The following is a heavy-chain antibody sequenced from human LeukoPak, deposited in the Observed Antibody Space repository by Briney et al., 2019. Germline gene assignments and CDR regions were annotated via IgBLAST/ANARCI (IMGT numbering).Heavy chain of an antibody. D-gene: IGHD2-2*01. CDR3: VRANLDCSSTSCPFDF. CDR1: GFTFSNYW. CDR2: INSDGCTT. V-gene: IGHV3-74*01. J-gene: IGHJ4*02. Sequence: GGSLRLSCAASGFTFSNYWMHWVRQDPGKGLLWVSRINSDGCTTTYADSVKGRFTISRDNAKNTLYLQMNSLRAEDTAVYYCVRANLDCSSTSCPFDFWGQGTLVTVSS.